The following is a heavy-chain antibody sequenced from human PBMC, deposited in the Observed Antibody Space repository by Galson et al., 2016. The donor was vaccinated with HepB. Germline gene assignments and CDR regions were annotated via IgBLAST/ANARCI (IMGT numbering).Heavy chain of an antibody. J-gene: IGHJ4*02. Sequence: ETLSLTCTVSGGSVRSANYWSWIRQPPGKGLEWIGNIYYSGSTNFNPSLKSRVTMSVDTPKNQFSLNLKSVTSADTAVYYCAKTELPPYYFDLWGQGTLVTVSS. CDR1: GGSVRSANY. CDR2: IYYSGST. V-gene: IGHV4-61*01. CDR3: AKTELPPYYFDL. D-gene: IGHD3-10*01.